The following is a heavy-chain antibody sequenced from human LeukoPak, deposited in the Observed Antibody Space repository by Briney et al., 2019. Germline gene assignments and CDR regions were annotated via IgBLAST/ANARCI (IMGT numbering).Heavy chain of an antibody. J-gene: IGHJ3*01. D-gene: IGHD2-15*01. CDR2: ISASSRTI. CDR3: AKSRGWFKVLDV. Sequence: GGSLRLSCAASGFGFTGNHMNWVRQVPGKGLEWLSYISASSRTIHYADSVKGRFTVSRDNAENSLYLQMDSLRVEDTAIYYCAKSRGWFKVLDVWGQGTLVTVSS. CDR1: GFGFTGNH. V-gene: IGHV3-48*04.